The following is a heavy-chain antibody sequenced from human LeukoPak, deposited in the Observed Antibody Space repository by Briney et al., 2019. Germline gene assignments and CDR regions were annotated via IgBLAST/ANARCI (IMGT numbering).Heavy chain of an antibody. J-gene: IGHJ4*02. D-gene: IGHD6-19*01. CDR1: GFTFSDYY. V-gene: IGHV3-11*04. CDR3: ARGGNSGWDY. CDR2: ITSIGSPL. Sequence: PGGSLRLSCAASGFTFSDYYMSWIRQAPGKGLDLFSYITSIGSPLYYADSVKVRFTISRDNATNSLYLQMNSLRAEDTAVYYCARGGNSGWDYWGQGTLVTVSS.